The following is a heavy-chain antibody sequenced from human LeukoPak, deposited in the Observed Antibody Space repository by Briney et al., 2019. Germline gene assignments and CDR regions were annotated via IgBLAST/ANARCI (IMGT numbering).Heavy chain of an antibody. D-gene: IGHD3-9*01. J-gene: IGHJ3*02. CDR3: ARDSFPDYGILTGYYRGHDAFDI. CDR2: ISSSSSYI. CDR1: GFTFSSYS. Sequence: RGSLRLSCAASGFTFSSYSMNWVRQAPGRGLEWVSSISSSSSYIYYADSVKGRFTISRDNAKNSLYLQMNSLRAEDTAVYYCARDSFPDYGILTGYYRGHDAFDIWGQGTMVTVSS. V-gene: IGHV3-21*01.